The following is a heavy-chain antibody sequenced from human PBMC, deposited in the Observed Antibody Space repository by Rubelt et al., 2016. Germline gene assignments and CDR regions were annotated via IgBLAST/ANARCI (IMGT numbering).Heavy chain of an antibody. V-gene: IGHV1-18*01. CDR3: ARDPLPVRGVIMTPTH. J-gene: IGHJ4*02. D-gene: IGHD3-10*01. CDR1: GYTFTSYG. Sequence: QVQLVQSGAEVKKPGASVKVSCKASGYTFTSYGISWVRQAPGQGLEWMGWISAYNGNTNYAQKVQGRVTMTTDTATSTAYMELRSLRSDDTAVYYCARDPLPVRGVIMTPTHWGQGTLVTVSS. CDR2: ISAYNGNT.